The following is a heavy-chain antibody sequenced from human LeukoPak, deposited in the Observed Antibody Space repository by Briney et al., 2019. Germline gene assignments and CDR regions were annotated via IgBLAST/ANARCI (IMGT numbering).Heavy chain of an antibody. J-gene: IGHJ4*02. Sequence: GGSLRLSCAASGFTFSSYGMSWVRQAPGKGLEWVSGISGSGGSTYYGDSVKGRFTISRDNSKNTLYLQMNSLRAEDTAVYYCAKARSGSSSSCYNYWGQGTLVTVSS. D-gene: IGHD2-2*02. CDR3: AKARSGSSSSCYNY. CDR1: GFTFSSYG. V-gene: IGHV3-23*01. CDR2: ISGSGGST.